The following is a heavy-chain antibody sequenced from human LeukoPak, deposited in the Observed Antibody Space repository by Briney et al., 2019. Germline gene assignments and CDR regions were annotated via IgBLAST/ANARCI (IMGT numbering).Heavy chain of an antibody. D-gene: IGHD3-22*01. J-gene: IGHJ4*02. V-gene: IGHV4-59*11. CDR3: ARAIYYDSSGYYFTYYFDY. CDR2: IYYSGST. CDR1: GGSISNHF. Sequence: SETLSLTCTVSGGSISNHFWSWIRQPPGEGLEYIGYIYYSGSTNYNPSLKSRVTISVDTSKNQFSLRLTSVTAADTAVYYCARAIYYDSSGYYFTYYFDYWGQGTLVTVSS.